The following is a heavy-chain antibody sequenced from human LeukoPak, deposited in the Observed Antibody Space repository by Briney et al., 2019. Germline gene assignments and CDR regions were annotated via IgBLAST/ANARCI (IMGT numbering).Heavy chain of an antibody. V-gene: IGHV4-59*01. J-gene: IGHJ4*02. CDR3: ARVGFGEPFDY. Sequence: SETLSLTCIVSGGSISSYYWSWIRQPPGKGLEWIGYIYYSGSTNYNPSLKSRVTISVDTSKNQFSLKLSSVTAADTAVYYCARVGFGEPFDYWGQGTLVTVSS. CDR2: IYYSGST. CDR1: GGSISSYY. D-gene: IGHD3-10*01.